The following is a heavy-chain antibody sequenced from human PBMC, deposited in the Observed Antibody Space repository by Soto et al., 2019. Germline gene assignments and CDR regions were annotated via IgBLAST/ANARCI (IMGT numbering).Heavy chain of an antibody. J-gene: IGHJ4*02. CDR1: GFTFSSYA. CDR3: AQHRGYRYGGKLDY. V-gene: IGHV3-23*01. D-gene: IGHD5-18*01. CDR2: ISGSGGST. Sequence: PGGSLRLSCAASGFTFSSYAMSWVRQAPGKGLEWVSAISGSGGSTYYADSVKGRFTISSDNSKNTLYLQMNSLRAEDTAVYYCAQHRGYRYGGKLDYWGQGTLVTVSS.